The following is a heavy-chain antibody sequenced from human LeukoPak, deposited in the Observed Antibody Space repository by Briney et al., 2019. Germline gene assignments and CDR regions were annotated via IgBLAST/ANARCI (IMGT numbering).Heavy chain of an antibody. V-gene: IGHV4-34*01. Sequence: SETLSLTCAVYGGSFSGYYWSWIRQPPGKGLEWIGEIDHSGSTNCNPSLKSRLTMSVDTSKNQFSLKLTSVTAADTAVYYCARVPPPGATAYGAVDSWGQGTLVTVSS. J-gene: IGHJ5*01. CDR1: GGSFSGYY. D-gene: IGHD3-10*01. CDR3: ARVPPPGATAYGAVDS. CDR2: IDHSGST.